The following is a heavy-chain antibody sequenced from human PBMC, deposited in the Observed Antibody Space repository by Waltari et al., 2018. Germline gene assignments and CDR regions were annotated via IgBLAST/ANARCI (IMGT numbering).Heavy chain of an antibody. Sequence: QVQLQESGPGLVKPSETLSLSCTVSGGSIINYYWSWIRQPPGQGLEWIGYVYYTGSTTYNPSLRSRVTISVDTSKYQFSLKVTSVTPADTAVYYCARGEGRFDYWGQGTLVTVSS. J-gene: IGHJ4*02. CDR2: VYYTGST. V-gene: IGHV4-59*01. CDR1: GGSIINYY. CDR3: ARGEGRFDY.